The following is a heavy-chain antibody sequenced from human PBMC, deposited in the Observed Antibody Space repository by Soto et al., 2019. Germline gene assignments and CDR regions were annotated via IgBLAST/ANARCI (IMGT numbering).Heavy chain of an antibody. Sequence: SETLSLTCAVYGGSCSGYYWSWIRQPPGKGLEWIGEINHSGSTNYNPSLKSRVTISVDTSKNQFSLKLSSVTAADTAVYYCARARIAARRVDYWGQATLVTLST. D-gene: IGHD6-6*01. CDR3: ARARIAARRVDY. CDR1: GGSCSGYY. CDR2: INHSGST. V-gene: IGHV4-34*01. J-gene: IGHJ4*02.